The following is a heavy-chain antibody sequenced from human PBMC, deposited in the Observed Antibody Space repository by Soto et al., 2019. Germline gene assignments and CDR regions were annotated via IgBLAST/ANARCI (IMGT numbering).Heavy chain of an antibody. J-gene: IGHJ5*02. CDR2: ISSSSSYI. D-gene: IGHD2-2*03. CDR3: ARDESFSLDIVVVPALRNWFDP. CDR1: GFTFSSYS. Sequence: PGGSLRLSCAASGFTFSSYSMNWVRQAPGKGLEWVSSISSSSSYIYYADSVKGRFTISRDNAKNSLYLQMNSLRAEDTAVYYCARDESFSLDIVVVPALRNWFDPWGQGTLVTVSS. V-gene: IGHV3-21*01.